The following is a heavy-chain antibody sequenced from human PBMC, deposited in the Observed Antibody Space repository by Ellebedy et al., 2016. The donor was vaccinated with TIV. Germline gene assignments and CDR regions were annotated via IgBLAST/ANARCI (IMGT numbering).Heavy chain of an antibody. CDR3: ATHREPYPNYYGMDV. Sequence: SVKVSXKASGGTFSSYAISWVRQAPGQGLEWMGGIIPIFGTANYAQKFQGRVTITADESTSTAYMELSSLRSEDTAVYYCATHREPYPNYYGMDVWGQGTTVTVSS. V-gene: IGHV1-69*13. D-gene: IGHD5-24*01. J-gene: IGHJ6*02. CDR1: GGTFSSYA. CDR2: IIPIFGTA.